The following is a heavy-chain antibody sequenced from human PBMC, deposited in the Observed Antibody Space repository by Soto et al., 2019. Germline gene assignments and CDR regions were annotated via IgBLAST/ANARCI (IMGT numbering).Heavy chain of an antibody. J-gene: IGHJ6*02. Sequence: GGSLRLSCAASGFTFSGSAMHWVRQASGKGLEWVGRIRSKANSYATAYAASVKGRFTISRDDSKNTAYLQMNSLRTEDTAVYYCTLYYYDSSGYYHTGKSRYYYYGMDVWGQGTTVTVSS. D-gene: IGHD3-22*01. CDR1: GFTFSGSA. CDR2: IRSKANSYAT. CDR3: TLYYYDSSGYYHTGKSRYYYYGMDV. V-gene: IGHV3-73*01.